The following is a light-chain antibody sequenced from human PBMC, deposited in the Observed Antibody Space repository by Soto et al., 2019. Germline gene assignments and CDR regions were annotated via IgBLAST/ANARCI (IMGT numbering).Light chain of an antibody. CDR2: KAS. CDR3: QQYETYWT. CDR1: QSINNW. Sequence: DIQMTQSPSTLSASVGDRVTITCRASQSINNWLAWYQQKPGKAPKLLIYKASNLDIGVPSRFSGSRSGTEFTLTIRSLPPDDFATYYCQQYETYWTFGQGTKVEIK. V-gene: IGKV1-5*03. J-gene: IGKJ1*01.